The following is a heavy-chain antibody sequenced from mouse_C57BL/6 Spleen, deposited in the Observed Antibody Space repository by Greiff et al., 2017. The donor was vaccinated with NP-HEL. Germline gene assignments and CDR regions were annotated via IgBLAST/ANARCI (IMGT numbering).Heavy chain of an antibody. CDR3: ARESITTVVGRYFDY. CDR1: GYTFTSYW. CDR2: IDPSDSYT. Sequence: QVQLQQPGAELVRPGTSVKLSCKASGYTFTSYWMHWVKQRPGQGLEWIGVIDPSDSYTNYNQKFKGKATLTVDTSSSTAYMQLSSLTSEDSAVYYCARESITTVVGRYFDYWGQGTTLTVSS. J-gene: IGHJ2*01. V-gene: IGHV1-59*01. D-gene: IGHD1-1*01.